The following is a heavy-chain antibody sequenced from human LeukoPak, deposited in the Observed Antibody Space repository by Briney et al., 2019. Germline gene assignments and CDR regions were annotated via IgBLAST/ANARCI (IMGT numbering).Heavy chain of an antibody. CDR3: ASPHLANYYDSSGYLGGYFDY. CDR2: INPSGGST. J-gene: IGHJ4*02. V-gene: IGHV1-46*01. Sequence: ASVKVSCKASGYTFTIYYMHWVRQAPGQGLEWMGIINPSGGSTSYAQKFQGRVTMTRDTSTSTVYMELSSLRSEDTAVYYCASPHLANYYDSSGYLGGYFDYWGQGTLVTVSS. CDR1: GYTFTIYY. D-gene: IGHD3-22*01.